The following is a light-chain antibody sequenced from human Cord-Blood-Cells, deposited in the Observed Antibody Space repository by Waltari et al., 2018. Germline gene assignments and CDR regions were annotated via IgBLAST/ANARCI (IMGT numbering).Light chain of an antibody. CDR1: QSVSSCY. Sequence: EIVLTQSPGTLSLSPGERATLSCRASQSVSSCYLAWYQQKPGQAPRLLIYGASSRATGIPDRFSGSGSGTDFTLTISRLEPEHFAVYYCQQYGSSPYTFGQGTKLEIK. J-gene: IGKJ2*01. CDR3: QQYGSSPYT. CDR2: GAS. V-gene: IGKV3-20*01.